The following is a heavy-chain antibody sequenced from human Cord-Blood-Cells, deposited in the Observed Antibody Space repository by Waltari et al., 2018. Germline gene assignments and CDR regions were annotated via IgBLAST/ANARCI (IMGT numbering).Heavy chain of an antibody. Sequence: QVQLVQSGAEVKKPGSSVKVSCKASGGTFSSYAISWVRQAPGQGLEWMGGIIPIFGTANYAQKCQGRVTITADESTSTAYMELSSLRSEDTAVYYCARVRFSEGEERPWATAYSSSWYYFDYWGQGTLVTVSS. CDR2: IIPIFGTA. J-gene: IGHJ4*02. D-gene: IGHD6-13*01. CDR3: ARVRFSEGEERPWATAYSSSWYYFDY. CDR1: GGTFSSYA. V-gene: IGHV1-69*01.